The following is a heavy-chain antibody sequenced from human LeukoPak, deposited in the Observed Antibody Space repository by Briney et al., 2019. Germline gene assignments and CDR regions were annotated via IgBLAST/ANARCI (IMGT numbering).Heavy chain of an antibody. CDR3: AREIVGATDYFDY. CDR1: GGSISSSSYY. J-gene: IGHJ4*02. V-gene: IGHV4-39*07. Sequence: PSETLSLTCTVSGGSISSSSYYWGWIRQPPGKGLEWIGSIYYSGSTNYNPSLKSRVTISVDTSKNQFSLKLSSVTAADTAVYYCAREIVGATDYFDYWGQGTLVTVSS. CDR2: IYYSGST. D-gene: IGHD1-26*01.